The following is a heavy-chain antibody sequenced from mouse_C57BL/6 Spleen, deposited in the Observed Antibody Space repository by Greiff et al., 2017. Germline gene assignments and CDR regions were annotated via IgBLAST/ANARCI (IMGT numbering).Heavy chain of an antibody. J-gene: IGHJ4*01. Sequence: EVQGVESGGGLVKPGGSLKLSCAASGFTFSDYGMHWVRQAPEKGLEWVAYISSGSSTIYYADPVKGRFTISRDNAKNTLFLQMTSLRSEDTAVYYCARVDGNYVDYAMDYWGQGTSVTVSS. CDR1: GFTFSDYG. V-gene: IGHV5-17*01. CDR2: ISSGSSTI. D-gene: IGHD2-1*01. CDR3: ARVDGNYVDYAMDY.